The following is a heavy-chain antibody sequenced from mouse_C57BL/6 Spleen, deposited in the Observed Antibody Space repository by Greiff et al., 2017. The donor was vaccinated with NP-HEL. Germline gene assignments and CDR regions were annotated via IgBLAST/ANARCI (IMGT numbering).Heavy chain of an antibody. CDR1: GYTFTDYY. CDR3: SHHSTYYSNYEDY. J-gene: IGHJ2*01. D-gene: IGHD2-5*01. CDR2: INPYNGGT. V-gene: IGHV1-19*01. Sequence: EVQLQQSGPVLVKPGASVKMSCKASGYTFTDYYMNWVKQSHGKSLEWIGVINPYNGGTSYNQKFKGKATLTVDKSSSTAYMELNSLTSEDSAVYYCSHHSTYYSNYEDYWGQGTTLTVSS.